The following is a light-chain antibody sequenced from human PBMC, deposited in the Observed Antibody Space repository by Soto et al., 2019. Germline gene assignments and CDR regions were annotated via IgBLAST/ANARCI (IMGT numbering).Light chain of an antibody. V-gene: IGKV3-15*01. CDR3: QQYNNWPSWT. CDR2: IAS. CDR1: HSISSN. J-gene: IGKJ1*01. Sequence: EIVMTQSPAALSVSPGERVTLSCRASHSISSNLAWYQQKPGQAPRLLIYIASIRVTGIPARFSGSGSGTEFTLTISSLQSEDSAIYYCQQYNNWPSWTFGQGTKVDI.